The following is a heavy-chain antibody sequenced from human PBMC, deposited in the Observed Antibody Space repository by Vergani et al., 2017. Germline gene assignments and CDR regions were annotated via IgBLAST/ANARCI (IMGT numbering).Heavy chain of an antibody. V-gene: IGHV4-39*02. Sequence: QLQLQESGPGLVKPSETLSLSCRVSGDSISRSHYYWGFIRQPPGKGLEWIGSISFSGSPHYNPTLKSRLAFSVDTAKNLFSLRLKSVTATDTGMYYCARPVGPSAIADGYHVWGQGTMVTVS. CDR3: ARPVGPSAIADGYHV. J-gene: IGHJ3*01. CDR1: GDSISRSHYY. D-gene: IGHD3-10*01. CDR2: ISFSGSP.